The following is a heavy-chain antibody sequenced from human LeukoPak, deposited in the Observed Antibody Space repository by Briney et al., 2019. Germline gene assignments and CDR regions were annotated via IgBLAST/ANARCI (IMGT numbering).Heavy chain of an antibody. D-gene: IGHD6-19*01. Sequence: PGGSLRLSCAASGFNFNIFDMYWVRQSPGKGLEWVSAISGSGGSTYYADSVKGRFTISRDNSKNTLYLQMNSLRAEDTAVYYCAKSREWLVLGSIDYWGQGTLVTVSS. CDR3: AKSREWLVLGSIDY. V-gene: IGHV3-23*01. CDR2: ISGSGGST. CDR1: GFNFNIFD. J-gene: IGHJ4*02.